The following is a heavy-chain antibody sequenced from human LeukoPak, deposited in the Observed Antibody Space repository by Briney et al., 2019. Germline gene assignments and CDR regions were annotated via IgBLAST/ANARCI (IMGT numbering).Heavy chain of an antibody. CDR3: ANSLDYGGKKYFDY. CDR2: ISGSGSST. D-gene: IGHD4-23*01. V-gene: IGHV3-23*01. CDR1: GFTFSSYA. Sequence: PGGSLRLSCVASGFTFSSYAMSWVRQAPGKGLEWVSAISGSGSSTYYADSVKGRFTISRDNSKNTLYLQMNSLRAEDTAVYYCANSLDYGGKKYFDYWGQGTLVTVSS. J-gene: IGHJ4*02.